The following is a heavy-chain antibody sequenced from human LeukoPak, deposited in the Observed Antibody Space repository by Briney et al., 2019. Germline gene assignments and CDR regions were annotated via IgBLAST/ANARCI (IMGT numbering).Heavy chain of an antibody. CDR2: IHYSGSG. Sequence: SETLSLTCTVSGGSFSGNYWIWIRQPPGEGLEWIGCIHYSGSGNYNPSLKSRVTISIDTSKNQISLRLSSVTAADTAVYYCARRRATFDYWGQGTLVTVSS. J-gene: IGHJ4*02. CDR1: GGSFSGNY. D-gene: IGHD1-1*01. V-gene: IGHV4-59*01. CDR3: ARRRATFDY.